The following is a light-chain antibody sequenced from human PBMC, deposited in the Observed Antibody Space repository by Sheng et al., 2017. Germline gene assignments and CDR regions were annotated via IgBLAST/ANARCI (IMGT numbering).Light chain of an antibody. CDR1: QNIKKY. CDR2: AAS. J-gene: IGKJ2*01. V-gene: IGKV1-17*01. CDR3: QQLNSYPPYT. Sequence: DIQMTQSPSSLSASVGDRVTITCRASQNIKKYLNWYQQKPGKAPKLLIYAASTLQSGVPSRFSGSGSGTDFTLTISSLQPEDFATYYCQQLNSYPPYTFGQGTKLEI.